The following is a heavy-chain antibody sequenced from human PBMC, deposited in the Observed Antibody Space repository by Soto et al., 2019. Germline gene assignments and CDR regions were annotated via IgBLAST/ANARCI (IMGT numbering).Heavy chain of an antibody. D-gene: IGHD3-3*01. J-gene: IGHJ4*02. CDR3: ARRDTSGFLRYFDN. CDR2: IVPNVGTV. Sequence: QMQLVQSGAEVKKPGSSVKVSCKASGGTLSSFINYPINWVRQAPGQGLDWMGGIVPNVGTVNYAKKFQGRVTITEDKSTGTAYMEVSSVRSEDTALYYCARRDTSGFLRYFDNWGQGTLVTVSS. CDR1: GGTLSSFINYP. V-gene: IGHV1-69*06.